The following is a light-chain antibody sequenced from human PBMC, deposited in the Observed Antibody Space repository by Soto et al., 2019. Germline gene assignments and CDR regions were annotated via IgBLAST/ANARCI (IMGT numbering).Light chain of an antibody. V-gene: IGKV3-11*01. CDR3: QQRSSWPRT. J-gene: IGKJ1*01. CDR2: ETS. CDR1: QSVGSY. Sequence: EIVLTQSPATLSLSPGERATLSCRASQSVGSYLTWYQQKPGQAPRLLIYETSKRATGIPARFSGSGSGTDFTLTISSLEPEDFAVYYCQQRSSWPRTFGQGPKVEIK.